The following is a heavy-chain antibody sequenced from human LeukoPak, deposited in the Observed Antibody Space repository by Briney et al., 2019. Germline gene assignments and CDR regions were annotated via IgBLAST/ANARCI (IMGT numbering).Heavy chain of an antibody. D-gene: IGHD4-17*01. Sequence: GGSLRLSCAASGFTFSTSWMSWVRQSPGKGLEWVADMNPVGGVTYYVDSVKGRFTISRDNAKNSIYLQMDSLRAEDTAVYYCARDPAYGALDYWGQGTLVTVSS. V-gene: IGHV3-7*01. CDR3: ARDPAYGALDY. CDR1: GFTFSTSW. CDR2: MNPVGGVT. J-gene: IGHJ4*02.